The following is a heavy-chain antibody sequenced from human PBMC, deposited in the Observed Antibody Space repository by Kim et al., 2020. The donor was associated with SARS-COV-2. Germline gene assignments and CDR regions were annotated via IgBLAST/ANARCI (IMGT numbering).Heavy chain of an antibody. CDR1: GLTFSDYY. J-gene: IGHJ1*01. Sequence: GGSLRLSCAASGLTFSDYYMSWIRQAPGKGLEWVSYISSSGTTIYYADSVKGRFTISRDNAKNSLYLQMNSLRGEDTAVYYCASSGGASYFNYWGQGTLVSVSS. V-gene: IGHV3-11*01. D-gene: IGHD3-10*01. CDR3: ASSGGASYFNY. CDR2: ISSSGTTI.